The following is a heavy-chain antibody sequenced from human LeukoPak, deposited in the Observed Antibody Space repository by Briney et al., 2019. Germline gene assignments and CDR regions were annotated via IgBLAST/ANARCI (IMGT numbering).Heavy chain of an antibody. D-gene: IGHD7-27*01. CDR3: ARLTETYFDY. CDR1: GFTVSSNY. J-gene: IGHJ4*02. Sequence: GGSLRLSCAASGFTVSSNYMSWVRQAPGKGLERVSVIYSGGSTYYADSVKGRFTISRDNSKNTLYLQMNSLRAEDTAVYYCARLTETYFDYWGQGTLVTVSS. CDR2: IYSGGST. V-gene: IGHV3-53*01.